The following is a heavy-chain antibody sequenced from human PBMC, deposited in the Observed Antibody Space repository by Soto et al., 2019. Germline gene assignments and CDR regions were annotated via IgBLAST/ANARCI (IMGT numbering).Heavy chain of an antibody. D-gene: IGHD2-21*01. Sequence: SVLTLVNPTQTHTLTCIFSGFSLTTSGAAVAWIRQSPGKALERLALIYWDDDKRYNPSLKSRLTITKDTSKNQVVLTMTNMDPVDTGTYYCAHRPVVVGAYCFDYWGQGTLVTVSS. CDR3: AHRPVVVGAYCFDY. CDR1: GFSLTTSGAA. J-gene: IGHJ4*02. V-gene: IGHV2-5*02. CDR2: IYWDDDK.